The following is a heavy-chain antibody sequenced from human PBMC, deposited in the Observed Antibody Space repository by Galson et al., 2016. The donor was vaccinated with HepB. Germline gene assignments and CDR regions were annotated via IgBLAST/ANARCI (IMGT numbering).Heavy chain of an antibody. Sequence: ETLSLTCTVSGGSVSSASYYWNWIRQPPGKGLEWIGYVYHSGSTNYNPSLKSRVTISVDTSKNQFSLKLNSVTAADTAAYYCARGTSYVDYWGQGTLVPVSS. CDR3: ARGTSYVDY. CDR1: GGSVSSASYY. V-gene: IGHV4-61*01. D-gene: IGHD1-7*01. J-gene: IGHJ4*02. CDR2: VYHSGST.